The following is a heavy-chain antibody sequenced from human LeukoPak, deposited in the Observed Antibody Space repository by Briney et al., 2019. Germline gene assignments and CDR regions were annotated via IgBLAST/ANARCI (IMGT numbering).Heavy chain of an antibody. V-gene: IGHV3-21*01. D-gene: IGHD2-15*01. Sequence: GGSLRLSCAAPGFTFSSYSMNWVRQAPGKGLEWVSSISSSSSYIYYADSVKGRFTISRDNAKNSLYLQMNSLRAEDTAVYYCARDAEYGYCSGGSCYSERWFDPWGQGTLVTVSS. J-gene: IGHJ5*02. CDR3: ARDAEYGYCSGGSCYSERWFDP. CDR1: GFTFSSYS. CDR2: ISSSSSYI.